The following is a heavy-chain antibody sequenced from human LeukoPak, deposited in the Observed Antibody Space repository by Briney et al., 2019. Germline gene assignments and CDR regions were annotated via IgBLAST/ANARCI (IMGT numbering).Heavy chain of an antibody. D-gene: IGHD6-13*01. Sequence: PGGSLRLSCAASGFTFSGSAMHWVRQASGKGLEWVGRIKSKANSYATAYAASVKGRFTISRDDSKNTAYLQMNSLKTEDTAVYYCTRRKTNSRYYYHYMDVWGKGTTVTVSS. CDR3: TRRKTNSRYYYHYMDV. J-gene: IGHJ6*03. CDR2: IKSKANSYAT. V-gene: IGHV3-73*01. CDR1: GFTFSGSA.